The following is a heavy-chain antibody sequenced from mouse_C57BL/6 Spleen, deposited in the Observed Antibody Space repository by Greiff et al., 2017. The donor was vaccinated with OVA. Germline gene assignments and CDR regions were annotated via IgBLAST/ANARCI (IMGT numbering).Heavy chain of an antibody. J-gene: IGHJ2*01. CDR3: ARWGSSRGYFDY. D-gene: IGHD1-1*01. CDR1: GYTFTSYW. V-gene: IGHV1-52*01. Sequence: QVQLKQPGAELVRPGSSVKLSCKASGYTFTSYWMHWVKQRPIQGLEWIGNIDPSDSETHYNQKFKDKATLTVDKSSSTAYMQLSSLTSEDSAVYYCARWGSSRGYFDYWGQGTTLTVSS. CDR2: IDPSDSET.